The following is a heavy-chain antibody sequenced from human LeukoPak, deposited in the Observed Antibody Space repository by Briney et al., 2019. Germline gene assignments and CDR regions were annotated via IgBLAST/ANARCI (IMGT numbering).Heavy chain of an antibody. CDR2: ISAYNGNT. J-gene: IGHJ1*01. Sequence: ASVKVSCEASGYTFTSYGISWVRQAPGQGLEWMGWISAYNGNTNYAQKLQGRVTMTTDTSTSTAYMELSSLRSEDTAVYYCASFSGDSSGWSNFQHWGQGTLVTISS. CDR1: GYTFTSYG. CDR3: ASFSGDSSGWSNFQH. D-gene: IGHD3-22*01. V-gene: IGHV1-18*01.